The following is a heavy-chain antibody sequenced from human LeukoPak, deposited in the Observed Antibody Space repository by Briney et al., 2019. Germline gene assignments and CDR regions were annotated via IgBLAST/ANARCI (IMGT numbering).Heavy chain of an antibody. Sequence: GGALRLSCAASGFTFSDYYMSWIRQAPGKGLEWVSYISSSGNTIYYADSVKGRFTISRDNAKNSLSLQMNSLRAEDTAVYYCARFTRSSFDSWGQGTLVTVSS. D-gene: IGHD3-16*02. CDR3: ARFTRSSFDS. CDR1: GFTFSDYY. CDR2: ISSSGNTI. V-gene: IGHV3-11*01. J-gene: IGHJ4*02.